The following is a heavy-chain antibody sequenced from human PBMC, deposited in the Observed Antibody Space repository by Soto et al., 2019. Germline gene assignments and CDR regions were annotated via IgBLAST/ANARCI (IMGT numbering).Heavy chain of an antibody. CDR2: IVVGSGNT. CDR3: AAVGRYDILTGYHPLDP. V-gene: IGHV1-58*02. CDR1: GFTFTSSA. D-gene: IGHD3-9*01. J-gene: IGHJ5*02. Sequence: ASVKVSCKASGFTFTSSAMQWVRQARGQRLEWIGWIVVGSGNTNYAQKFQERVTITRDMSTSTAYMELSSLRSEDTAVYYCAAVGRYDILTGYHPLDPWGQGTLVTVSS.